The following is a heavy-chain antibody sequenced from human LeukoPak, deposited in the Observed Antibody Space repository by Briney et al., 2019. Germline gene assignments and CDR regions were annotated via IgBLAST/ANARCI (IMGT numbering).Heavy chain of an antibody. Sequence: ASVKVSCKASGYTFTSYDINWVRQAPGQGLEWMGWINPNSGGTKYVQKFQGRVTMTRDTSISTGYMELSSLRSDDTAMYYCAREKGYFDYWGQGTLVTVSS. V-gene: IGHV1-2*02. CDR3: AREKGYFDY. CDR1: GYTFTSYD. J-gene: IGHJ4*02. CDR2: INPNSGGT.